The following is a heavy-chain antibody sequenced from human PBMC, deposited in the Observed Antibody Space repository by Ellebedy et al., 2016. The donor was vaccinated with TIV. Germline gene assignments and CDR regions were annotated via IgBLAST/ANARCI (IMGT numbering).Heavy chain of an antibody. J-gene: IGHJ4*02. CDR1: GFTFSSHW. CDR3: ARADSRCTSTTCYVLLDY. Sequence: GESLKISCSTSGFTFSSHWMHWVRQSPGKGLVWVSRISADGRTTLYADSVKGRFTISRDNAKNTLYLQMNSLGADDTAVYYCARADSRCTSTTCYVLLDYWGQGTLVTVSS. CDR2: ISADGRTT. D-gene: IGHD2-2*01. V-gene: IGHV3-74*03.